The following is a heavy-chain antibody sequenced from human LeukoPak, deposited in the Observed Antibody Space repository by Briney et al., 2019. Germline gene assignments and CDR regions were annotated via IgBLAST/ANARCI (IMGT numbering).Heavy chain of an antibody. CDR2: INPNSGGT. J-gene: IGHJ4*02. CDR1: GYSFTDYY. V-gene: IGHV1-2*02. Sequence: ASVRISCKASGYSFTDYYIHWVRQAPGQGLEWMGWINPNSGGTNYAQKFQGRVTMTRDTSISTAYMELSRLRSDDTAVYYCARDPYNWNYFDYWGQGTLVTVSS. D-gene: IGHD1-20*01. CDR3: ARDPYNWNYFDY.